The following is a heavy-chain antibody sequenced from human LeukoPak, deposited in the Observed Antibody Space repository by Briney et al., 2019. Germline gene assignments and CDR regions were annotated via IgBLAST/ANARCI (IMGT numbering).Heavy chain of an antibody. CDR2: ISYDGSNK. D-gene: IGHD6-13*01. V-gene: IGHV3-30*03. CDR3: VKSKQKYYFDY. CDR1: GFTFSSHG. J-gene: IGHJ4*02. Sequence: PGGSLRLSCAASGFTFSSHGMHWVRQAPGKGLERVAVISYDGSNKYYADSVKGRFTISRDNSKNTLYLQMNSLRAEDTAVYYCVKSKQKYYFDYWGQGTLVTVSS.